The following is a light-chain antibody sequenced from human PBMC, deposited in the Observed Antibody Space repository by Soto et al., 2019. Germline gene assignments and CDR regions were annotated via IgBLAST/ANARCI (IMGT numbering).Light chain of an antibody. J-gene: IGKJ5*01. CDR2: AAS. CDR3: QHYLNYPIT. Sequence: IQLTQPPSSLSASVGDRVTITCRASQGISSFLAWYQQKPGKAPKLLIYAASSLQSGVPSRFSGSGFGTDFTLTITHLQSEDFATYYCQHYLNYPITFGQGTRLEI. CDR1: QGISSF. V-gene: IGKV1-9*01.